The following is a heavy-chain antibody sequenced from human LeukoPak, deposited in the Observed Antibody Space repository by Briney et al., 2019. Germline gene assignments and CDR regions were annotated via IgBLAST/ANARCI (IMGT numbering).Heavy chain of an antibody. D-gene: IGHD6-13*01. CDR2: IDHSGST. CDR1: GGSFSSYY. V-gene: IGHV4-34*01. Sequence: SETLSLTCAVSGGSFSSYYWSWIRQPPGKGLEWIGEIDHSGSTNYNPSLKSRVTISVDTSKSQFSQQLSSVTAADTAVYYCARNFPYSKLDYWGQGAIVTLSS. CDR3: ARNFPYSKLDY. J-gene: IGHJ4*02.